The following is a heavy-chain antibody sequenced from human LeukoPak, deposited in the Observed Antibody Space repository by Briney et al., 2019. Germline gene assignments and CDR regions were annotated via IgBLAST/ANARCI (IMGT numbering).Heavy chain of an antibody. CDR2: VHYSGST. CDR1: GGSITPYY. Sequence: SETLSLTCTVSGGSITPYYWTWIRQPPGKGLECIGSVHYSGSTNYNPSLKSRVTISIDTSKNQFSLNLSSVTAADTAVYYCARRNPGAFDIWGQGTMVTVSS. CDR3: ARRNPGAFDI. V-gene: IGHV4-59*01. J-gene: IGHJ3*02.